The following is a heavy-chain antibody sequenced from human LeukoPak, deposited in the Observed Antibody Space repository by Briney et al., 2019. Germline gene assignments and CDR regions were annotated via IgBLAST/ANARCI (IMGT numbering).Heavy chain of an antibody. V-gene: IGHV3-7*04. CDR2: IKQDGSDK. Sequence: PGGSLRLSCAASGFTFSDYWMSWVRQAPGKGLEWVANIKQDGSDKYYVDSVKGRFTISRDNAKNSLYLQMSSLRAEDTAVYYCARGGYTYGVWGQGTLVTVSS. CDR1: GFTFSDYW. D-gene: IGHD5-18*01. J-gene: IGHJ4*02. CDR3: ARGGYTYGV.